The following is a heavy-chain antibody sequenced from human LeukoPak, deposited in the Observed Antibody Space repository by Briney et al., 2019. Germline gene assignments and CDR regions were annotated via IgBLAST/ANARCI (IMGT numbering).Heavy chain of an antibody. CDR1: GGSISSYY. Sequence: PSETLSLTCTGYGGSISSYYWSWIRQPPGKGLEWIGYIYYSGSTNYNASLKSRVTISVDTSKNQFSLKLSSVTAADTAVYYCARDSGRYYFDYWGQGTLVTVSS. J-gene: IGHJ4*02. CDR3: ARDSGRYYFDY. D-gene: IGHD3-10*01. V-gene: IGHV4-59*01. CDR2: IYYSGST.